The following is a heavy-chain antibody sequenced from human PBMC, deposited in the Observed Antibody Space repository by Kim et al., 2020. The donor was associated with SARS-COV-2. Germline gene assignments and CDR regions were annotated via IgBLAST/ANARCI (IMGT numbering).Heavy chain of an antibody. Sequence: ASVKVSCKASGYTFTSYAMNWVRQAPGQGLEWMGWINTNTGNPTYAQGFTGRFVFSLDTSVSTAYLQISSLKAEDTAVYYCARGPNPLPAYYDFWSGYSVALGGYFDLWGRGTLVTVSP. CDR2: INTNTGNP. CDR1: GYTFTSYA. CDR3: ARGPNPLPAYYDFWSGYSVALGGYFDL. D-gene: IGHD3-3*01. J-gene: IGHJ2*01. V-gene: IGHV7-4-1*02.